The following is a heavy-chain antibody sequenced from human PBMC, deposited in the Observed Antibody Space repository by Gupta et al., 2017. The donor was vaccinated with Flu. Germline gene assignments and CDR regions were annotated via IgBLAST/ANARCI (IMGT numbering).Heavy chain of an antibody. CDR1: GFTFSSDA. CDR3: AKDKISSAMEYYFDY. CDR2: ISGSGGST. D-gene: IGHD1-1*01. Sequence: EVQLLESGGGLVQPGGSLRLSCAASGFTFSSDAMGWVRQAPGKGLEWVSAISGSGGSTYYADSVKGRCTISRDNSKNTLYLQRNSRRAEDTAVYYGAKDKISSAMEYYFDYWGQGTRVTVSS. V-gene: IGHV3-23*01. J-gene: IGHJ4*02.